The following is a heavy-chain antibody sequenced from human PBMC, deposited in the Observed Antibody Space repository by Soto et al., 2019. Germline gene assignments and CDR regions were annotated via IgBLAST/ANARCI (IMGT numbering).Heavy chain of an antibody. CDR2: ISGSGGST. CDR3: AKASHYDILTGSPFDY. Sequence: EVQLLESGGGLVQPGGSLRLSCAASGFTFSSYAMSWVRQAPGKGLEWVSAISGSGGSTYYADSVKGRFTISRDNSKNTLYLQMNSLRAEDTAVYYCAKASHYDILTGSPFDYWGQGTLVTVSS. V-gene: IGHV3-23*01. CDR1: GFTFSSYA. J-gene: IGHJ4*02. D-gene: IGHD3-9*01.